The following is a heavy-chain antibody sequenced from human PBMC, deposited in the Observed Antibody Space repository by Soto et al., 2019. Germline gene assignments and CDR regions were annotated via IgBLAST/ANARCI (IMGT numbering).Heavy chain of an antibody. CDR2: INPSGGST. CDR1: GYTFTSYY. J-gene: IGHJ3*02. D-gene: IGHD2-2*01. CDR3: ARPHYCTSSTSCYHAFDI. V-gene: IGHV1-46*01. Sequence: ASVKVSCKASGYTFTSYYMHWVRQAPGQGLEWMGIINPSGGSTSYAQKFQGRVTMTRDTSTSTVYMELSSLRSEDTAVYYCARPHYCTSSTSCYHAFDIWGQGTMVTVSS.